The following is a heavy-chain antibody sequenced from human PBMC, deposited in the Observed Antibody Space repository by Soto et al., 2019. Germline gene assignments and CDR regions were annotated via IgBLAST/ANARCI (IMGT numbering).Heavy chain of an antibody. D-gene: IGHD2-15*01. Sequence: EVQLLESGGGLVQPGGSLRLSCAASGFTFSSYAMSWVRQAPGKGLEWVSAISGSGGSTYYADSVKGRFTISRDNSKNTLYLQMTSLRAEDTAVYYCAKGLVVVVVAATRPQHWGQGTLVTVSS. CDR3: AKGLVVVVVAATRPQH. J-gene: IGHJ1*01. CDR1: GFTFSSYA. V-gene: IGHV3-23*01. CDR2: ISGSGGST.